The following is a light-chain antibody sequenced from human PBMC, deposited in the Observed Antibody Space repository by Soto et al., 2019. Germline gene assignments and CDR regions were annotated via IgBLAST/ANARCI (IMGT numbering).Light chain of an antibody. V-gene: IGKV1-33*01. CDR2: DAS. Sequence: DIQMTHSPSSLSASVGDRVTITCHASQDISNYLNWYQQKPGKAPKLLIYDASNLETGVPSRFSGSGSGTDFTLTISSLQPEDFATYYCQQLNSYPPSITFGQGTRLEI. CDR1: QDISNY. J-gene: IGKJ5*01. CDR3: QQLNSYPPSIT.